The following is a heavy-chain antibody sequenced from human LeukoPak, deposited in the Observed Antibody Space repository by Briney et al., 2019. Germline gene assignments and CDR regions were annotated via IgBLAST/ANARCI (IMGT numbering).Heavy chain of an antibody. D-gene: IGHD2-15*01. J-gene: IGHJ5*02. CDR1: GGSFSGYY. Sequence: PSETLSLTCAVYGGSFSGYYWSWIRQPPGKGLEWIGEINHSGSTNYNPSLRSRVTISVDTFKNQFSLKLSSVTAADTAVYYCARRRVVVVAAKWNWFDPWGQGTLVTVSS. V-gene: IGHV4-34*01. CDR3: ARRRVVVVAAKWNWFDP. CDR2: INHSGST.